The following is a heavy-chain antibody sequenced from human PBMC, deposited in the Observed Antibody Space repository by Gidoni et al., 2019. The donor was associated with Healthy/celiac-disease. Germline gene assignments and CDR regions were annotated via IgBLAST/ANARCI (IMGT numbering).Heavy chain of an antibody. CDR2: ISWNSGSI. CDR1: GFTFDDYA. J-gene: IGHJ6*02. V-gene: IGHV3-9*01. D-gene: IGHD6-13*01. CDR3: AKDIGSSWGYYYYGMDV. Sequence: EVQLVESGGGLVQPGRSLRLSCAASGFTFDDYAMHWVRQAPGKGLEWVSGISWNSGSIGYADSVKGRFTISRDNAKNSLYLQMNSLRAEDTALYYCAKDIGSSWGYYYYGMDVWGQGTTVTVSS.